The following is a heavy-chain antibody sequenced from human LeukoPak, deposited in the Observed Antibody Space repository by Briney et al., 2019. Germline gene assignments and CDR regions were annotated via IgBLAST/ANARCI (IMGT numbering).Heavy chain of an antibody. V-gene: IGHV3-33*01. CDR1: GFTFSSHG. CDR2: IWYDGSNI. CDR3: ARGGKYYYVSGSPAFDY. Sequence: GGSLRLSCAASGFTFSSHGMHWVRQAPGKGLNWVAVIWYDGSNIYYADSVKGRFTISRDNSKNTLYLQMNSLRVEDTAVFYCARGGKYYYVSGSPAFDYLGQGTLVTVSS. D-gene: IGHD3-10*01. J-gene: IGHJ4*02.